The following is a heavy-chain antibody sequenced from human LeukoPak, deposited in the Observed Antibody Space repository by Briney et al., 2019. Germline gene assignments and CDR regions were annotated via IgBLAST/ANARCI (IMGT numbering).Heavy chain of an antibody. CDR2: INSDGSWT. V-gene: IGHV3-74*01. Sequence: GGSLRLSCAASGNYWLHWVRQVPGKGLVWVSHINSDGSWTSYADSVKGRFTISKDNAKNTVYLQMNSLRAEDTAVYYCVSFYETYWGRGTLVTVSS. CDR3: VSFYETY. CDR1: GNYW. J-gene: IGHJ4*02. D-gene: IGHD2/OR15-2a*01.